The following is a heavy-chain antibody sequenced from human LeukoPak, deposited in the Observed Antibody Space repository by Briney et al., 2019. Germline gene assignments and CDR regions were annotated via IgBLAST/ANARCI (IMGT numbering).Heavy chain of an antibody. Sequence: GGSLRLSCAASGFTFSSYAMHWVRQAPGKGLEWVSSISGSSSSIYYADSLKGRFTISRDNAKNSLYLQMNSLRAEDTAVYYCAREQWLGPTYFDYWGQGTLVTVSS. J-gene: IGHJ4*02. CDR1: GFTFSSYA. CDR2: ISGSSSSI. D-gene: IGHD6-19*01. CDR3: AREQWLGPTYFDY. V-gene: IGHV3-21*01.